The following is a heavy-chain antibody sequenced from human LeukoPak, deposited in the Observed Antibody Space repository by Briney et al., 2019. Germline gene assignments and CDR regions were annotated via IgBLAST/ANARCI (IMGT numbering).Heavy chain of an antibody. J-gene: IGHJ4*02. CDR2: IWYDGSNK. CDR3: ARGYYGNQEDYFDY. D-gene: IGHD4-4*01. Sequence: PGGSLRLSCAASGFTFSSYGMHWVRQAPGKGLEWVAVIWYDGSNKYYADSVKGRFTISRDNSKNTLYLQMNSLRAEDTAVYYCARGYYGNQEDYFDYWGQGTLVTVSS. V-gene: IGHV3-33*01. CDR1: GFTFSSYG.